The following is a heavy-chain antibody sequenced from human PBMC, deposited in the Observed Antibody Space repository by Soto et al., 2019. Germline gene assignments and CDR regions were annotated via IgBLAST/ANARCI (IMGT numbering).Heavy chain of an antibody. CDR1: GGTFSSYA. D-gene: IGHD1-26*01. CDR3: ARGGTRGSYLDY. Sequence: ASVKVSCKASGGTFSSYAISWVRQAPGQGLEWMGGSIPIFGTANYAQKFQGRVTITADESTSTAYMELSSLRSEDTAVYYCARGGTRGSYLDYWGQGALVTVSS. CDR2: SIPIFGTA. V-gene: IGHV1-69*13. J-gene: IGHJ4*02.